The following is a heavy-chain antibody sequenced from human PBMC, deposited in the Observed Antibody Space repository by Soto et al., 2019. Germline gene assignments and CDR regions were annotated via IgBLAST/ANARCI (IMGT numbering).Heavy chain of an antibody. Sequence: QVQLVQSGAEVKKPGSSVKVSCKASGGTFSSLAISWVRQAPGQGLEWMGGLVPVFGTANYAQKLQDRVTIAADKSTSTSYMEVRSLRSEDTAVYYCARSPGVLDYWGQGTLVTVSS. V-gene: IGHV1-69*06. CDR2: LVPVFGTA. CDR1: GGTFSSLA. CDR3: ARSPGVLDY. D-gene: IGHD3-10*01. J-gene: IGHJ4*02.